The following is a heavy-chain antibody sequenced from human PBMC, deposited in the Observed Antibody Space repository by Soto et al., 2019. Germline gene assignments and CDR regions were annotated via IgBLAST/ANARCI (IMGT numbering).Heavy chain of an antibody. V-gene: IGHV4-39*01. CDR3: ARHTPAISISEH. J-gene: IGHJ1*01. CDR2: FCIGGNT. D-gene: IGHD2-15*01. Sequence: SEALSLTCTVSGGSIIRTTYYWGLMRQPPGKGLEWIASFCIGGNTYYNPSLKSRVTISVDTSKNQFSLKLSSVTAADTAVYYCARHTPAISISEHWGQGTLVTVSS. CDR1: GGSIIRTTYY.